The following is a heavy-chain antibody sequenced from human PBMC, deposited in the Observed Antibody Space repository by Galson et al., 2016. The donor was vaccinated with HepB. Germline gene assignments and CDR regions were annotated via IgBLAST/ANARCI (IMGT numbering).Heavy chain of an antibody. J-gene: IGHJ4*03. CDR1: GFSFDSYT. Sequence: SLRLSCAASGFSFDSYTMNWVRQAPGKGLEWVSSISSSSSYISYADSLKGRFTVSRDNTKNLLYLQMNSLRAEDTAFYYCAREGPALYYFDFWGQGTTVTVSS. D-gene: IGHD2-2*02. CDR3: AREGPALYYFDF. V-gene: IGHV3-21*01. CDR2: ISSSSSYI.